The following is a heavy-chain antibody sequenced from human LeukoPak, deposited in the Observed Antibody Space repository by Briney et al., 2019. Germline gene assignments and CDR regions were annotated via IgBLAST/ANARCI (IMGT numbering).Heavy chain of an antibody. J-gene: IGHJ4*02. V-gene: IGHV3-21*01. CDR3: AYGSGKIPQDY. Sequence: GGSLRLSCAASGFTFSSYSMNWVRQAPGKGLEWVSSISSSSSYIYYADSVKGRFTIPRDNAKNSLYLQMNSLRAEDTAVYYCAYGSGKIPQDYWGQGTLVTVSS. CDR1: GFTFSSYS. CDR2: ISSSSSYI. D-gene: IGHD3-10*01.